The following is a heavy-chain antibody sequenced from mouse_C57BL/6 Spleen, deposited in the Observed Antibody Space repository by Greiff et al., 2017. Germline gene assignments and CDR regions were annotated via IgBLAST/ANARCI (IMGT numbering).Heavy chain of an antibody. CDR2: ISSGSSTI. D-gene: IGHD1-1*01. CDR3: AREVYYYGSSPGYFDV. V-gene: IGHV5-17*01. Sequence: DVQLVESGGGLVKPGGSLKLSCAASGFTFSDYGMHWVRQAPEKGLEWVAYISSGSSTIYYADTVKGRFTISRDNAKNTLFLQMTSLRSEDTAMYYCAREVYYYGSSPGYFDVWGTGTTVTVSS. J-gene: IGHJ1*03. CDR1: GFTFSDYG.